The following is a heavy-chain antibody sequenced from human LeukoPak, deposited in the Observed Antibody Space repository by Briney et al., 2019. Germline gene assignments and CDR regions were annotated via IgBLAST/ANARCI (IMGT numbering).Heavy chain of an antibody. Sequence: PSQTLCLTCTISGGSIRSGDYYRSWIRQSPGKGLESIGYIYYSGNTFYNSSLKSQVSTSGDTSKNQFSLKLTSVTAADTAVYYCARGDGYNSLDCWGQGTLVTVSS. CDR1: GGSIRSGDYY. D-gene: IGHD5-24*01. CDR2: IYYSGNT. J-gene: IGHJ4*02. CDR3: ARGDGYNSLDC. V-gene: IGHV4-30-4*01.